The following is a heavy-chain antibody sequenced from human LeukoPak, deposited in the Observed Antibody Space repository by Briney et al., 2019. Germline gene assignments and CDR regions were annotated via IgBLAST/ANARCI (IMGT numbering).Heavy chain of an antibody. CDR2: IYTSGST. Sequence: SQTLSLTCTVSGGSISSGSYYWSWIRQLAGKGLEWIGRIYTSGSTNYNPSLKSRVTISVDTSKNQFSLKLSSVTAADTAVYYCARESIGYSYGFDYWGQGTLVTVSS. D-gene: IGHD5-18*01. CDR3: ARESIGYSYGFDY. V-gene: IGHV4-61*02. J-gene: IGHJ4*02. CDR1: GGSISSGSYY.